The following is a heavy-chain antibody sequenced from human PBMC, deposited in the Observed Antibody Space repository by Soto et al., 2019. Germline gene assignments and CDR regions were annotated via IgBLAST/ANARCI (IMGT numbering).Heavy chain of an antibody. CDR2: IIPIFGTA. D-gene: IGHD6-19*01. V-gene: IGHV1-69*01. J-gene: IGHJ6*02. Sequence: QVQLVQSGAEVKKPGSSVKVSCKASGGTFSSYAISWVRQAPGQGLEWMGGIIPIFGTANYAQKFQGRVTITADESTSTAYMELSSLGSEDTAVYYCARVGSEGALAVAGTDYYYYGMDVWGQGTTVTVSS. CDR1: GGTFSSYA. CDR3: ARVGSEGALAVAGTDYYYYGMDV.